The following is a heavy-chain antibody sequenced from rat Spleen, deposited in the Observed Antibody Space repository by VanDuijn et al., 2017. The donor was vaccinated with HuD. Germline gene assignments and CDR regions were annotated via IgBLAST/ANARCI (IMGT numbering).Heavy chain of an antibody. CDR2: ISYGDSSGHSGT. J-gene: IGHJ4*01. CDR3: TRGYVMDA. V-gene: IGHV5-29*01. CDR1: GFTFSDYY. Sequence: EVQLVESDGGLVQPGRSLKLSCAASGFTFSDYYMAWVRQAPTKGLEWVATISYGDSSGHSGTYFRDSVKGRFTLSRDNAKNTQSLQMDSLRSEDTAIYYCTRGYVMDAWGQGASVTVSS.